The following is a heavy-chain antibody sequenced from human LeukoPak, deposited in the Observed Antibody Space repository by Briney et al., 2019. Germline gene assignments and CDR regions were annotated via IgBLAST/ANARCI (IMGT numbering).Heavy chain of an antibody. V-gene: IGHV3-23*01. CDR1: GFTFSSFT. CDR3: GKEGGA. J-gene: IGHJ5*02. D-gene: IGHD3-16*01. CDR2: IGGRGGST. Sequence: PGGSLRLSCAASGFTFSSFTMTWVRQALGKGLEWVSAIGGRGGSTYYADFLEGRFTIARDNSKDMVYLQMNSLKVEDTAIYYCGKEGGAWGQGTKVTVSS.